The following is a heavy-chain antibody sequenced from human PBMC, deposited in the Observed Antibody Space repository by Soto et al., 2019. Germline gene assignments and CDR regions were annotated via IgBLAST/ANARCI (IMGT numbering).Heavy chain of an antibody. D-gene: IGHD3-22*01. CDR2: INHSGST. V-gene: IGHV4-34*01. Sequence: QVQLQQWGAGLLKPSETLSLTCAVYGGSFSGYYWSWIRQPPGKGLEWIGEINHSGSTNYNLSLKSRVTISVDTSKNQCSLKLSSVSAADKAVYYCARDYYDSSGRPEIDYWGQGTLVTVSS. CDR3: ARDYYDSSGRPEIDY. J-gene: IGHJ4*02. CDR1: GGSFSGYY.